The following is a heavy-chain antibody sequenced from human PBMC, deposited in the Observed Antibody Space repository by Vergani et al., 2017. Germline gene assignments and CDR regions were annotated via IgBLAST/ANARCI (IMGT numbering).Heavy chain of an antibody. Sequence: QVQLVQSGAEVKKPGSSVKVSCKASGGTFSSYAISWVRQAPGQGLEWMGGISPIFGIANYAQKFQGRVTITADKSTSTAYMELSSLRSEDTAVYYCAREEGSGYYLNDKSFDYWGQGTLVTVSS. V-gene: IGHV1-69*17. CDR3: AREEGSGYYLNDKSFDY. CDR2: ISPIFGIA. D-gene: IGHD3-22*01. CDR1: GGTFSSYA. J-gene: IGHJ4*02.